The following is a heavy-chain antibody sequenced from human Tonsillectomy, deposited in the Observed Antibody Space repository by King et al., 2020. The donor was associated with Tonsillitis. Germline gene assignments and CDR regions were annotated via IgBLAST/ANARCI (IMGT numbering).Heavy chain of an antibody. V-gene: IGHV5-10-1*03. Sequence: VQLVESGAEVKKPGESLRISCRGFGYSFTNYWITWVRQMPGKGLEWMGKIDPTNSYTDYSPSFQGHVTISADKSISTAYLHWSSLKASDIAMFYCVRHPHITMYRASGHWFDLWGQGTLVTVSS. CDR3: VRHPHITMYRASGHWFDL. J-gene: IGHJ5*02. CDR2: IDPTNSYT. CDR1: GYSFTNYW. D-gene: IGHD3-10*01.